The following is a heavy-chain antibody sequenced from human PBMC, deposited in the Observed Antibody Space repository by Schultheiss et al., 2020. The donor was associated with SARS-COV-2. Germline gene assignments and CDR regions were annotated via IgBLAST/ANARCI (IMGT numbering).Heavy chain of an antibody. CDR1: GGSFSGYY. CDR2: ISSSGSTI. Sequence: LSLTCAVYGGSFSGYYWSWIRQPPGKGLEWVSYISSSGSTIYYADSVKGRFTISRDNAKNSLYLQMNSLRAEDTAVYYCAREGSGYAFDIWGQGTMVTVSS. D-gene: IGHD5-12*01. CDR3: AREGSGYAFDI. J-gene: IGHJ3*02. V-gene: IGHV3-11*04.